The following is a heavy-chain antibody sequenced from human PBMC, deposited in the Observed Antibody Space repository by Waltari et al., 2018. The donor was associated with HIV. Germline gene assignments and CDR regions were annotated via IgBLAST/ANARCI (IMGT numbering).Heavy chain of an antibody. Sequence: QITLKESGPTLVKPTQTLTLTCPFSGFSLSTSGVGVGWIRQPPGQALEWLALIYWDDDKRYSPSLKSRLTITKDTPKNQVVLTMTNMDPVDTATYYCARQGGGRQNNAKYFDYWGQGTLVTVSS. V-gene: IGHV2-5*02. J-gene: IGHJ4*02. CDR1: GFSLSTSGVG. D-gene: IGHD2-2*01. CDR2: IYWDDDK. CDR3: ARQGGGRQNNAKYFDY.